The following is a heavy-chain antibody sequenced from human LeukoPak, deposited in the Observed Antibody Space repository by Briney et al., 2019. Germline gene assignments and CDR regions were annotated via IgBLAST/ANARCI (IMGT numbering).Heavy chain of an antibody. CDR2: ISSSGSTI. CDR3: AKSDPVDRAVVTDS. D-gene: IGHD5-18*01. V-gene: IGHV3-11*01. CDR1: GFTFSDYY. Sequence: GGSLRLSCAASGFTFSDYYMSWIRQAPGKGLEWVSYISSSGSTIFYADSVKGRFTISRDNAKNSLYLQTNSLNPEDTAVYYCAKSDPVDRAVVTDSWGQGTLVTVSS. J-gene: IGHJ5*01.